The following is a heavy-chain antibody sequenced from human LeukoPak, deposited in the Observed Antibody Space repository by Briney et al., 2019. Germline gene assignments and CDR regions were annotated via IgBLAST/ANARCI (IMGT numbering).Heavy chain of an antibody. CDR2: INSDGSWT. CDR1: GFTFSSYS. CDR3: VSFYETY. J-gene: IGHJ4*02. Sequence: GGSLRLSCAASGFTFSSYSMNWVRQAPGKGLVWVSHINSDGSWTSYADSVKGRFTISKDNAKNTVYLQMNSLRAEDTAVYYCVSFYETYWGRGTLVTVSS. D-gene: IGHD2/OR15-2a*01. V-gene: IGHV3-74*01.